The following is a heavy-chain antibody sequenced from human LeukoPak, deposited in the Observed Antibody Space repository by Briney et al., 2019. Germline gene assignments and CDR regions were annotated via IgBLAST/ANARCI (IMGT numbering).Heavy chain of an antibody. D-gene: IGHD3-10*01. J-gene: IGHJ3*02. CDR1: GGSISGYY. CDR3: ARHDPRPGLWFGDKTGAFDI. Sequence: PSETLSLTCTVSGGSISGYYWSWIRQPAGKGLEWIGRIYTSGSTNYNPSLKSRVTMSVDTSKNQFSLKLSSVTAADTAVYYCARHDPRPGLWFGDKTGAFDIWGQGTMVTVSS. CDR2: IYTSGST. V-gene: IGHV4-4*07.